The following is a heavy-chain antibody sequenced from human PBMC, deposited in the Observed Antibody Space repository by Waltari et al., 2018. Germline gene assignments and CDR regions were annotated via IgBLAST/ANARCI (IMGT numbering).Heavy chain of an antibody. CDR1: GYICRNYS. D-gene: IGHD3-9*01. CDR2: VEPADGKT. V-gene: IGHV1-69-2*01. Sequence: EVQLVQSGAEVKKPGAPVKISCKASGYICRNYSMHWRRQAPGKGLDWMVRVEPADGKTNYADNFQGRSIITTNSPTRTVFMEGTSLTSDDAAVYYCATSGMDLSGVTINWFDPWGQGTLLTVSS. CDR3: ATSGMDLSGVTINWFDP. J-gene: IGHJ5*02.